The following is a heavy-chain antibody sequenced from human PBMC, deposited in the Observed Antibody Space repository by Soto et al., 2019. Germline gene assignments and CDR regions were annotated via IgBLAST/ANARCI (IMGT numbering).Heavy chain of an antibody. J-gene: IGHJ4*01. Sequence: SETLSLTCAVSGDFMNSADHSWAWIRQPPGKGLEWIGYIHHSGNTYSNPALRSRLTMSVDRSKNQFSLKLTSVTATDTAIYYCASQVVVPSYYFDNWGPGTLVTVSS. V-gene: IGHV4-30-2*01. D-gene: IGHD2-15*01. CDR1: GDFMNSADHS. CDR2: IHHSGNT. CDR3: ASQVVVPSYYFDN.